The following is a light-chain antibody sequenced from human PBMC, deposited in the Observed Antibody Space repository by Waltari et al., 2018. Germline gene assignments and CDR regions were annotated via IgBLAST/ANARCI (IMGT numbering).Light chain of an antibody. J-gene: IGLJ2*01. CDR2: VNN. Sequence: QSVLTQPPSVSGAPGQRVTISCTVISSNIGAGYDVHWYQQLPGTAPKLLIYVNNQRPSGVPDRFAGSTSGTSASLAITGLQAEDEADYYCQSYDSSVKVFGGGTKLTVL. CDR1: SSNIGAGYD. V-gene: IGLV1-40*01. CDR3: QSYDSSVKV.